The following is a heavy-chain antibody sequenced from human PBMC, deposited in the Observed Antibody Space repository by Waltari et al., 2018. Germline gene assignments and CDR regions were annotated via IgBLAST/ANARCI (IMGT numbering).Heavy chain of an antibody. CDR2: MNPNRGNT. D-gene: IGHD2-15*01. V-gene: IGHV1-8*01. Sequence: QVQLVQSGAGVERPGASMKVSCTASGYTFTAHDINWVRQAPGQGLEWMGWMNPNRGNTGYAPKFQGRVTMTRDTSRTTAYMELSSLRSEDTAVYYCTRRRAGAATPNNWLEPWGQGTLVIVSS. CDR1: GYTFTAHD. J-gene: IGHJ5*02. CDR3: TRRRAGAATPNNWLEP.